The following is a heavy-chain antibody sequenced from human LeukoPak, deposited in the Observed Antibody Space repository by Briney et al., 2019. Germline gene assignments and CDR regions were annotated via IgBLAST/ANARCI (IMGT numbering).Heavy chain of an antibody. Sequence: PSETLSLTCAVYGGSFSGYYWSWIRQPPGKGLEWIGEINHSGSTNYNPSLKSRVTISVDTSKNQFSLKLSSVTAADTAVYYCAGAMVRGVIIGRFDPWGQGTLVTVSS. V-gene: IGHV4-34*01. CDR3: AGAMVRGVIIGRFDP. CDR1: GGSFSGYY. CDR2: INHSGST. J-gene: IGHJ5*02. D-gene: IGHD3-10*01.